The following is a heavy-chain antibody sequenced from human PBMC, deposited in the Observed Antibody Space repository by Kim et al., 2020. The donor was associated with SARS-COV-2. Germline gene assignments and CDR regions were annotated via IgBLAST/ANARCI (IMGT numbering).Heavy chain of an antibody. CDR3: ANAYTIFGVVNPIDY. CDR1: GFTFSSYA. J-gene: IGHJ4*02. Sequence: GGSLRLSCAASGFTFSSYAMSWVRQAPGKGLEWVSAISGSGGSTYYADSVKGRFTISRDNSKNTLYLQMNSLRAEDTAVYYCANAYTIFGVVNPIDYWGQGTLVTVSS. V-gene: IGHV3-23*01. D-gene: IGHD3-3*01. CDR2: ISGSGGST.